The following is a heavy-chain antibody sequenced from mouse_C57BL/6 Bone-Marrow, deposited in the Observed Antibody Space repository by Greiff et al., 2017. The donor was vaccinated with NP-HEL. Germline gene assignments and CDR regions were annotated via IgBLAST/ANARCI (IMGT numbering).Heavy chain of an antibody. CDR3: APYYGSSSYWYFDV. J-gene: IGHJ1*03. Sequence: QVQLQQPGAELVKPGASVKLSCKASGYTFTSYWMHWVKQRPGQGLEWIGMIHPNSGSTNYNEKFKSKATLTVDKSSSTAYMQLSSLTSEDSAVYYCAPYYGSSSYWYFDVWGTGTTVTVSS. CDR1: GYTFTSYW. D-gene: IGHD1-1*01. V-gene: IGHV1-64*01. CDR2: IHPNSGST.